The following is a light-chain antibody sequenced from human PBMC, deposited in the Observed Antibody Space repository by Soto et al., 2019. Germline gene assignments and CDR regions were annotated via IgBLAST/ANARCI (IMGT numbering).Light chain of an antibody. V-gene: IGKV3-11*01. CDR2: DSS. CDR1: QSVSSY. CDR3: QQRYNWPLT. Sequence: EIVLTQSPATLSLSPGERATLSCRASQSVSSYLAWYQQKPGQAPRLLIYDSSNRATGISARFRGRGSGTDFTLTISSLEPEHFAVYYCQQRYNWPLTFGPGTKVDIK. J-gene: IGKJ3*01.